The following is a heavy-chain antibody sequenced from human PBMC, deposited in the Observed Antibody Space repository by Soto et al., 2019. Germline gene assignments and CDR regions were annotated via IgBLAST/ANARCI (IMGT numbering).Heavy chain of an antibody. CDR3: ARAIGPTLFDY. CDR2: IGTAGDT. Sequence: EVQLVESGGGLVQPGGSLRLSCSASGFTFSSYDMHWVRQGPGKGLAWVSAIGTAGDTNYAGSVKGRFTISRENAKNSLYLQMNSLRAGDTAIYFCARAIGPTLFDYWGQGTLVTVSS. J-gene: IGHJ4*02. CDR1: GFTFSSYD. V-gene: IGHV3-13*04. D-gene: IGHD3-22*01.